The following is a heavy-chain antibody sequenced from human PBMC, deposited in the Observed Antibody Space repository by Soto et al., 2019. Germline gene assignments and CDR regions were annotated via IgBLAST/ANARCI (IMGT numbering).Heavy chain of an antibody. CDR3: ARKSSGWYYGY. CDR1: GYTFTSYG. CDR2: ISAYNGNT. V-gene: IGHV1-18*01. J-gene: IGHJ4*02. Sequence: SSVKVSCKASGYTFTSYGGSWVRQAPGQGLEWMGWISAYNGNTNYAQKLQGRVTMTTDTSTSTAYVELRSLRSDDTAVYYCARKSSGWYYGYWGQGTLVTVSS. D-gene: IGHD6-19*01.